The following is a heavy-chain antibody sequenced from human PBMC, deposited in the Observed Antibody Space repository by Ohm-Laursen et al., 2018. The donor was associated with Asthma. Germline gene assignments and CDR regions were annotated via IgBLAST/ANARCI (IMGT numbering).Heavy chain of an antibody. CDR1: GFIFNNDF. D-gene: IGHD3-10*01. J-gene: IGHJ4*02. CDR2: TSGTGSVI. V-gene: IGHV3-11*01. CDR3: ATMGDSSITQ. Sequence: SLRLSCAAPGFIFNNDFMSWIRQAPGKGLEWVSYTSGTGSVIYYADSVKGRFTISWDDAKNSLYLQMNSLRVDDTAVYYCATMGDSSITQWGRGTLVTVSS.